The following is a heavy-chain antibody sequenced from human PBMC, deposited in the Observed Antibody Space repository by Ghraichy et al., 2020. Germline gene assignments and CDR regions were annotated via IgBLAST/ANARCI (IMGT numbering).Heavy chain of an antibody. CDR2: IYYSGST. CDR3: ASNIAVARNYYYGMDV. Sequence: ETLSLPCTVSGGSISSSSYYWGWIRQPPGKGLEWIGSIYYSGSTYYNPSLKIRVTISVDTSKNQFSLKLSSVTAADTAVYYCASNIAVARNYYYGMDVWGQGTTVTVSS. V-gene: IGHV4-39*01. D-gene: IGHD6-19*01. J-gene: IGHJ6*02. CDR1: GGSISSSSYY.